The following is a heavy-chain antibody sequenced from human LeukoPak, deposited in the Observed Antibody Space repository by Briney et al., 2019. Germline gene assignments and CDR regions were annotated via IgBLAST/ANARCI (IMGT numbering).Heavy chain of an antibody. CDR3: ARNPGSDYPEW. CDR2: IYHSGST. D-gene: IGHD4-17*01. Sequence: SETLSLTCAVSGGSISSSTWWSWVRQPPGKGLEWIGEIYHSGSTNYNPSLKSRATISVDKSKNQFYLKLNSVTAADTAVYYCARNPGSDYPEWWGQGTLVTVSS. J-gene: IGHJ4*02. CDR1: GGSISSSTW. V-gene: IGHV4-4*02.